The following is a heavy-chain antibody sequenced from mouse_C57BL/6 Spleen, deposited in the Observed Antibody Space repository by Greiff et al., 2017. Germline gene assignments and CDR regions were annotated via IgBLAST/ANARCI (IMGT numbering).Heavy chain of an antibody. CDR3: ARSDGKRFAY. Sequence: QVQLQQSGAELARPGASVQMSCKASGYTFTSYTMHWVKQRPGQGLEWIGYINPSSGYNKSNQKFNDKATLTADKSSRTAYMQLGSLTSEDSAVYYCARSDGKRFAYWGQGTLVTVSA. J-gene: IGHJ3*01. CDR2: INPSSGYN. V-gene: IGHV1-4*01. D-gene: IGHD2-1*01. CDR1: GYTFTSYT.